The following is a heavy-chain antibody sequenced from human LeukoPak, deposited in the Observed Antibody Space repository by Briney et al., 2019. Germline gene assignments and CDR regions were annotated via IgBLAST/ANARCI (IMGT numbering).Heavy chain of an antibody. CDR3: ARIFAIVGATRGFDP. D-gene: IGHD1-26*01. CDR1: GFSLSTSGMC. CDR2: IDWDDDK. Sequence: SAPTLLNPTQTLTLTCTFAGFSLSTSGMCVSWIRQPPGKALEWLARIDWDDDKYYSTSLKTRLTISKNTSKNQVVLTMTNMDPVDTATYYCARIFAIVGATRGFDPWGQGTLVTVSS. V-gene: IGHV2-70*11. J-gene: IGHJ5*02.